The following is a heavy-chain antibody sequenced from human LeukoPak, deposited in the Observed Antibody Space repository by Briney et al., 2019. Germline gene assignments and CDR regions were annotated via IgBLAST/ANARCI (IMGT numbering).Heavy chain of an antibody. CDR2: IDRDGDEK. J-gene: IGHJ4*02. Sequence: GGSLRLSCEASGFTFRNYWMSWVRRAQGKGPQWVANIDRDGDEKNYVDSVKGRFTISRDNVKNSVYLQMNSLRVDDMGVYFCARDVNGGYFDYWGQGILVTVSS. V-gene: IGHV3-7*01. D-gene: IGHD4-23*01. CDR3: ARDVNGGYFDY. CDR1: GFTFRNYW.